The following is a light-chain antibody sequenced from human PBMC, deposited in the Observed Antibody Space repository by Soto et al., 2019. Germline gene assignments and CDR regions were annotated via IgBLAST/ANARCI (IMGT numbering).Light chain of an antibody. V-gene: IGLV1-40*01. CDR1: SSDIGAGSE. Sequence: QSALTQPPSLSGAPGQRVTISCTGSSSDIGAGSEAHWYQQLPGTAPKLLIFGSTNRPSGVLDRFSGSKSATSASLAITGLQAEDEADYYCQSYDNSLSAYVFGTGTKVTVL. J-gene: IGLJ1*01. CDR2: GST. CDR3: QSYDNSLSAYV.